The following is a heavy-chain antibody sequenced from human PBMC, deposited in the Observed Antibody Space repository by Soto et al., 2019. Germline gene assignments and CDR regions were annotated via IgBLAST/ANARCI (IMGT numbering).Heavy chain of an antibody. CDR3: ARHLRASSGSYPTSPLDY. D-gene: IGHD3-10*01. CDR2: IYYSGST. V-gene: IGHV4-39*01. J-gene: IGHJ4*02. CDR1: GGSISSSSYY. Sequence: QLQLQESGPGLVKPSETLSLTCTVSGGSISSSSYYWGWIRQPPGKGLEWIGSIYYSGSTYYNPSLKSRVTISVDTSKNQFSLKLSSVTAADTAVYYCARHLRASSGSYPTSPLDYWGQGTLVTVSS.